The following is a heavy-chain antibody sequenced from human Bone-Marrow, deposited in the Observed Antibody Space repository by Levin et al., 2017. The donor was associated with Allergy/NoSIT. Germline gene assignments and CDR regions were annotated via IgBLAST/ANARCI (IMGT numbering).Heavy chain of an antibody. D-gene: IGHD3-16*01. J-gene: IGHJ6*02. CDR1: GYTFTGYY. V-gene: IGHV1-2*02. CDR2: INPNSGGT. CDR3: ARDKHYGADSDYYGMDV. Sequence: ASVKVSCKASGYTFTGYYMHWVRQAPGQGLEWMGWINPNSGGTNYAQKFQGRVTMTRDTSISTAYMELSRLRSDDTAVYYCARDKHYGADSDYYGMDVWGQGTTVTVSS.